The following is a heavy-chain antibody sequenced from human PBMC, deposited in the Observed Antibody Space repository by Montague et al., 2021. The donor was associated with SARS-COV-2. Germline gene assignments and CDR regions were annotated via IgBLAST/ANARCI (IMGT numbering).Heavy chain of an antibody. Sequence: SETRSLTCTVSGGAISSSSYYWGWIRQPPGKGLEWIGSIYYSGSTYYNPSLKSRVTISVDTSKNQFSLKLSSVTAADTAVYYCARDTRITMLVVVNRYGMDVWGQGTTVTVPS. J-gene: IGHJ6*02. D-gene: IGHD3-22*01. CDR2: IYYSGST. CDR3: ARDTRITMLVVVNRYGMDV. V-gene: IGHV4-39*07. CDR1: GGAISSSSYY.